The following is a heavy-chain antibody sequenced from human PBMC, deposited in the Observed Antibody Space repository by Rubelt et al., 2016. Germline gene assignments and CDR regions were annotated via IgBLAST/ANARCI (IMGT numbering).Heavy chain of an antibody. V-gene: IGHV3-21*01. Sequence: GGSLRLSCAASGFTFNNYNMNWVRQAPGKGLEWVSSISNTGAYIYYADSVKGRFTISRDDTKNSLYLQMNSLRAEDTAMYYCTRGWATPDYWGQGALVTVPS. CDR1: GFTFNNYN. CDR2: ISNTGAYI. J-gene: IGHJ4*02. D-gene: IGHD5-12*01. CDR3: TRGWATPDY.